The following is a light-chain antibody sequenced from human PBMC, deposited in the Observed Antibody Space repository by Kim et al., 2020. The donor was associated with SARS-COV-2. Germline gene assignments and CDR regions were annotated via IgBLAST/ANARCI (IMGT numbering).Light chain of an antibody. V-gene: IGKV1-27*01. CDR1: QAINDC. Sequence: ASGGGRVTITCRASQAINDCLALYQQKPGEVPKRLIYATSTMHSGDPSRFSGSGSGTDFTLTISSLQPEDVATYFCQKYNSAPLTFGGGTKVDIK. CDR2: ATS. CDR3: QKYNSAPLT. J-gene: IGKJ4*01.